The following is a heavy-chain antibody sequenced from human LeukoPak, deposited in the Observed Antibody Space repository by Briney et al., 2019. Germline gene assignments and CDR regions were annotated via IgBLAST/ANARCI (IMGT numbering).Heavy chain of an antibody. V-gene: IGHV1-8*01. J-gene: IGHJ6*03. CDR2: MSPNSGNT. CDR3: ARGMTQCMDV. D-gene: IGHD3-16*01. CDR1: GYTFTSYD. Sequence: GASVKVSCKTSGYTFTSYDINWVRQATGQGLEWMGYMSPNSGNTGYVQKFQGRVTMTRNTSIYTAYMELSSLRSEDTAVYYCARGMTQCMDVWGKGTTVTVSS.